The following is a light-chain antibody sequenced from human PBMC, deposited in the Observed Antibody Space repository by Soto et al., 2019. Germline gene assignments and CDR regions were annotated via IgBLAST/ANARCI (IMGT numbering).Light chain of an antibody. CDR3: LQDYNYPLT. Sequence: AIQMTQSPSSLSASVGDRVTITCRASQDIRKDLAWYQQKPWKAPQILIYGASTLQTGVASRFRGSGSATEFTLTISSLQLEDSAAYSCLQDYNYPLTFGQGTK. V-gene: IGKV1-6*01. CDR1: QDIRKD. J-gene: IGKJ2*01. CDR2: GAS.